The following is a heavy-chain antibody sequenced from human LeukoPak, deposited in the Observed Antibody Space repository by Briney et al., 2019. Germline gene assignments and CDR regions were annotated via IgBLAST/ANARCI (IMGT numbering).Heavy chain of an antibody. CDR2: TSAYNGNT. D-gene: IGHD2-2*01. CDR3: ARDVYRLLLDY. V-gene: IGHV1-18*01. Sequence: GASVKVSCKASGYTFTHYSISWVRLAPGQGLEWMGWTSAYNGNTNYAQKLQGRVTMTTDTSTSTAYMELRSLRSDDTAVYYSARDVYRLLLDYWGQGTLVTVSS. J-gene: IGHJ4*02. CDR1: GYTFTHYS.